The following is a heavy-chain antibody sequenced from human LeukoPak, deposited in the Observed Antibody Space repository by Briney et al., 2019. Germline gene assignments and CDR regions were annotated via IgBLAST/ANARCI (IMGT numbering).Heavy chain of an antibody. CDR2: ISAYNGNT. Sequence: ASVKVSCKASGYTFTSCGISWVRQAPGQGLEWMGWISAYNGNTNYAQKLQGRVTMTTDTSTSTAYMELRSLRSDDTAVYYCARGGMITFGGVTRHFDYWGQGTLVTVSS. J-gene: IGHJ4*02. CDR3: ARGGMITFGGVTRHFDY. CDR1: GYTFTSCG. V-gene: IGHV1-18*04. D-gene: IGHD3-16*01.